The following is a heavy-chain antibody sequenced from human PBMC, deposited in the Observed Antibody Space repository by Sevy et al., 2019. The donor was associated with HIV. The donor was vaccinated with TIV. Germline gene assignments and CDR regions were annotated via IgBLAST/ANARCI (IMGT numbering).Heavy chain of an antibody. D-gene: IGHD4-17*01. CDR2: IIYDGSMK. CDR1: GFTFSSYT. V-gene: IGHV3-30-3*01. Sequence: GGSLRLSCAASGFTFSSYTMHWVRQAPGKGLEWVANIIYDGSMKYYADSVKGRFTISRDNSKNTLYLQMNSLSAEDTAVCYCARDQHDYAGNVRTGWFDPWGQGILVTVSS. J-gene: IGHJ5*02. CDR3: ARDQHDYAGNVRTGWFDP.